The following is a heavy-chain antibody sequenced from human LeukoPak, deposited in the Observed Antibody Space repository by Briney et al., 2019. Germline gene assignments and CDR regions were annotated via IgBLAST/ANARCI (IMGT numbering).Heavy chain of an antibody. D-gene: IGHD6-19*01. V-gene: IGHV4-38-2*02. CDR3: ARVGSSGWPDYFDY. CDR1: GYSISSGYY. Sequence: SETLSLTSTVSGYSISSGYYWGWIRQPPGKGLEWIGSIYHSGSTYYNPSLKSRVTISVDTSKNQFSLKLSSVTAADTAVYYCARVGSSGWPDYFDYWGQGTLVTVSS. J-gene: IGHJ4*02. CDR2: IYHSGST.